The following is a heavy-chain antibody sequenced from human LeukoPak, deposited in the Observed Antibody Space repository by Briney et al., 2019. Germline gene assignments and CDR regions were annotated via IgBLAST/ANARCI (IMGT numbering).Heavy chain of an antibody. CDR1: GFTFSSYA. CDR2: ISYDGSNK. Sequence: GGSLRLSCAASGFTFSSYAMHWVRQAPGKGLEWVAVISYDGSNKYCADSVKGRFTISRDNSKNTLYLQMNSLRAEDTAVYYCAKVVYYYGMDVWGQGTTVTVSS. CDR3: AKVVYYYGMDV. V-gene: IGHV3-30-3*01. J-gene: IGHJ6*02.